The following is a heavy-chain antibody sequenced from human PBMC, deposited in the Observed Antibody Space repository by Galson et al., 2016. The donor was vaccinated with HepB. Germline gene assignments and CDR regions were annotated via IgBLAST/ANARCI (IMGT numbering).Heavy chain of an antibody. CDR3: AKSLYGGNF. Sequence: SLRLSCAASGFSFDIYAISWVRQAPGKGLEWVSGINGNAGSTSYVDSVKGRFTISRDNSKNTLYLQMNSLRAEDTAVYYCAKSLYGGNFWGQGTLVTVSS. V-gene: IGHV3-23*01. J-gene: IGHJ4*02. CDR2: INGNAGST. D-gene: IGHD4-23*01. CDR1: GFSFDIYA.